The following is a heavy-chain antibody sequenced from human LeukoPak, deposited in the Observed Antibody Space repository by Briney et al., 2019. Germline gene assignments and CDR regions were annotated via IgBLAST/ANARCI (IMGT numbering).Heavy chain of an antibody. D-gene: IGHD1-26*01. CDR3: ARGRGSGSYDC. CDR1: GFTFSTYW. J-gene: IGHJ4*02. Sequence: GESLKISCAASGFTFSTYWMSWVRQAPGKGLEWVANIKQDGSEKYYVDSVKGRFTISRDNAKNSLFLQMNSLRAEDTAVYYCARGRGSGSYDCWGQGTRVTVSS. V-gene: IGHV3-7*01. CDR2: IKQDGSEK.